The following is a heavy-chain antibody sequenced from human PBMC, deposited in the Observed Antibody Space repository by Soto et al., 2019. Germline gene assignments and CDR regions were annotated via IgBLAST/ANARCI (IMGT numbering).Heavy chain of an antibody. CDR1: GFTFSSYA. Sequence: PGGSLRLSCAASGFTFSSYAMSWVRQAPGKGLEWVSAISGSGGSTYYADSVKGRFTISRDNSKNTLYLQMNSLRAEDTAVYYCAKANDFWSGYPQLGPWGQGTLVTVSS. V-gene: IGHV3-23*01. D-gene: IGHD3-3*01. J-gene: IGHJ5*02. CDR2: ISGSGGST. CDR3: AKANDFWSGYPQLGP.